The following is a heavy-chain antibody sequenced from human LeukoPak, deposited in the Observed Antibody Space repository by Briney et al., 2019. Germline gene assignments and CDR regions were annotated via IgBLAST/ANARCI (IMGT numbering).Heavy chain of an antibody. Sequence: PSDTLSLTCAVYGGSFSGYYWRWLPQPPRKGLESVGENNHSGSTNYNPSLKSLVTISVDTSKNQFSLKLSSVTAADTAVYYCARGYRAAGTASHPYFDYWGQGTLVTVSS. V-gene: IGHV4-34*01. CDR2: NNHSGST. J-gene: IGHJ4*02. CDR1: GGSFSGYY. CDR3: ARGYRAAGTASHPYFDY. D-gene: IGHD6-13*01.